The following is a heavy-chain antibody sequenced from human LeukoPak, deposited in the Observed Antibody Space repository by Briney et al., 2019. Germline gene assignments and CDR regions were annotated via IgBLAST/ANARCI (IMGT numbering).Heavy chain of an antibody. CDR2: IYYSGST. D-gene: IGHD2-2*01. CDR3: ASPNIVVVPAAYTYDI. J-gene: IGHJ3*02. V-gene: IGHV4-39*01. CDR1: GGSISSSSYY. Sequence: KPSETLSLTXTVSGGSISSSSYYWGWIRQPPGKGLEWIGSIYYSGSTYYNPSLKSRVTISVDTSKNQFSLKLSSVTAADKAVYYCASPNIVVVPAAYTYDIWGQGTMVTVSS.